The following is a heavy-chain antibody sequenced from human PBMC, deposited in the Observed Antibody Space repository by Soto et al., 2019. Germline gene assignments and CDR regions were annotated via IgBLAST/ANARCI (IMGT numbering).Heavy chain of an antibody. J-gene: IGHJ4*02. Sequence: SLNVYCETSGFFFPRYSVQWVRKARGQLLECVGWITVGTGNTNYAQKFQERVXIXXXXXXXXXXMELRNLRSDDTAVYYCAAGDSSGYYGGWGQGTQVTVSS. CDR3: AAGDSSGYYGG. D-gene: IGHD3-22*01. V-gene: IGHV1-58*01. CDR1: GFFFPRYS. CDR2: ITVGTGNT.